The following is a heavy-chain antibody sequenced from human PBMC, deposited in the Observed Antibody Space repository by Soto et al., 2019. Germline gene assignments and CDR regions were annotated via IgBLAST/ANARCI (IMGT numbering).Heavy chain of an antibody. CDR1: GITFSNNA. CDR2: IAYDGGNK. V-gene: IGHV3-30-3*01. CDR3: ARDSSIIRRGASGMDV. J-gene: IGHJ6*02. D-gene: IGHD3-16*01. Sequence: GGSLRLSCAASGITFSNNAMHWVRQAPGKGLEWVAIIAYDGGNKHYADSVRGRFTISRDNSKSTLYLQMSSLRVEDTAVYYCARDSSIIRRGASGMDVWGQGTTVTVSS.